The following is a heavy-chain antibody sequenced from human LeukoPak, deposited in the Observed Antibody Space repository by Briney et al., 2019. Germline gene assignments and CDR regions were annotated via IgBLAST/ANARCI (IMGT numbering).Heavy chain of an antibody. CDR3: ARAQREDYMDV. CDR1: GLTVSSNY. V-gene: IGHV3-53*01. Sequence: PGRSLRLSQAASGLTVSSNYMTSVRQAPGKGMGWVSVIYAGGSTYYADSVKGRFTISRDNSKNTLYLLMNNLRAEDTAVYYCARAQREDYMDVWGKGTTVTISS. CDR2: IYAGGST. J-gene: IGHJ6*03. D-gene: IGHD6-25*01.